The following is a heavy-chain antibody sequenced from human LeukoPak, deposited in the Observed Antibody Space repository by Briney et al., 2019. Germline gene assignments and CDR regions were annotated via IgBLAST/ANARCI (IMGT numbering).Heavy chain of an antibody. J-gene: IGHJ4*02. V-gene: IGHV4-4*07. CDR3: ARVRPNWNDGTFDY. D-gene: IGHD1-1*01. Sequence: PSETLSLTCTVSGASITNYYWSWIRPSAGKGLEWIGRIYPSGSTHSNPSLKSRVTMSLDTSKNQFSLGLSSVTAADTAVYYCARVRPNWNDGTFDYWGQGTLVTVSS. CDR2: IYPSGST. CDR1: GASITNYY.